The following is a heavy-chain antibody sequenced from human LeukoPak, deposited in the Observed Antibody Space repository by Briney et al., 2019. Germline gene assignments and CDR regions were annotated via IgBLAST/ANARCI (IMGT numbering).Heavy chain of an antibody. CDR2: INPKSGAA. J-gene: IGHJ4*02. D-gene: IGHD6-13*01. CDR3: ARGAEAETSPLDF. V-gene: IGHV1-2*02. CDR1: GYIFSDYY. Sequence: VASVKVSCKASGYIFSDYYMHWARQAPGQGLEWLGWINPKSGAADYAQQFRGRVTMTRNTSINTDYMEMKRVTSDDTAVYYCARGAEAETSPLDFWGQGTLVIV.